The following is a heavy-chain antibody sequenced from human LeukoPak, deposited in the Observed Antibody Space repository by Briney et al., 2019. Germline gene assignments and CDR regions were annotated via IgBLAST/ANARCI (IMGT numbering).Heavy chain of an antibody. CDR1: GGSFSGYY. V-gene: IGHV4-34*01. CDR2: INHSGST. CDR3: ASSVGATRGDAFDV. Sequence: PSETLSPTCAVYGGSFSGYYWSWIRQPPGKGLEWIGEINHSGSTNYNPSLKSRVTISVDTSKNQFSLKLSSVTAADTAVYYCASSVGATRGDAFDVWGQGTMVTVSS. J-gene: IGHJ3*01. D-gene: IGHD1-26*01.